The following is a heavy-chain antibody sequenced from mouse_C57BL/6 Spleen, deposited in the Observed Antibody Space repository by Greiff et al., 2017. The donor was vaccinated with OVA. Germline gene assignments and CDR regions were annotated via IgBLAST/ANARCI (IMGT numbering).Heavy chain of an antibody. CDR3: ARRGYDETWFAY. Sequence: QVQLQQPGAELVKPGASVKLSCKASGYTFTSYWMHWVKQRPGQGLEWIGLIHPDSGSTNYNEKFKSKAKLTVDKSSSTAYMQLSSLPSEDSAVYYCARRGYDETWFAYWGQGTLVTVSA. V-gene: IGHV1-64*01. J-gene: IGHJ3*01. CDR2: IHPDSGST. D-gene: IGHD2-2*01. CDR1: GYTFTSYW.